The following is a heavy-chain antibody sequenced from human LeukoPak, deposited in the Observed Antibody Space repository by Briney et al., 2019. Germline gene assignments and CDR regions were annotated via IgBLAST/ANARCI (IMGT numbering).Heavy chain of an antibody. D-gene: IGHD6-19*01. V-gene: IGHV3-20*04. CDR3: TKEAGSGWYTGSVY. Sequence: GGSLRLSCAASGFIFDDYGMSWVRQVPGKGLAWVSGINWNGGSTGYADSVKGRFTMSRDNAKNSLYLQMNSLRAEDTALYYCTKEAGSGWYTGSVYWGQGTLVTVSS. CDR2: INWNGGST. J-gene: IGHJ4*02. CDR1: GFIFDDYG.